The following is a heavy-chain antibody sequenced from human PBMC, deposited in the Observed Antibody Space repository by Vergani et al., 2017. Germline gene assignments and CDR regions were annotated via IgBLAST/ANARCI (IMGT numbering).Heavy chain of an antibody. Sequence: VQLLESGGGLVQPGGSLRLSCAASGFTFSDYYMSWIRQAPGKGVEWVSYISSSSSYTNYADSVKGRFPISRDNAKNSLYLQMNSLRAEDTAVYYCARDPSMVRGVPPYGMDVWGQGTTVTVSS. CDR1: GFTFSDYY. V-gene: IGHV3-11*05. CDR2: ISSSSSYT. CDR3: ARDPSMVRGVPPYGMDV. D-gene: IGHD3-10*01. J-gene: IGHJ6*02.